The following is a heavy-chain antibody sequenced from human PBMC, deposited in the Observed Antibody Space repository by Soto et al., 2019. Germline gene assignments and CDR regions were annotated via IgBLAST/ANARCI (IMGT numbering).Heavy chain of an antibody. V-gene: IGHV1-18*01. CDR2: ISAYNGNT. Sequence: GASVKVSCKASGYTFTSYGISWVRQAPGQGLEWMGWISAYNGNTNYAQKLQGRVTMTTDTSTSTAYMELRSLRSDDTAVYYCARDGLGRLTTVKVGWFDPWGQGTLVTVSS. J-gene: IGHJ5*02. CDR1: GYTFTSYG. CDR3: ARDGLGRLTTVKVGWFDP. D-gene: IGHD4-17*01.